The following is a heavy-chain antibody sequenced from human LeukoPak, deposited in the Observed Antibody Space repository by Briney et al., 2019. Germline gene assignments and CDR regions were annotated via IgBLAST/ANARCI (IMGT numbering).Heavy chain of an antibody. Sequence: PSETLSLTCTVSGYSISSGYYWGWIRQPPGKGLEWIGSIYHSGSTNYNPSLKSRVTISVDKSKNQFSLKLSSVTAADTAVYYCARATPFGSGSYPYYFDYWGQGTLVTVSS. J-gene: IGHJ4*02. CDR3: ARATPFGSGSYPYYFDY. D-gene: IGHD3-10*01. CDR2: IYHSGST. V-gene: IGHV4-38-2*02. CDR1: GYSISSGYY.